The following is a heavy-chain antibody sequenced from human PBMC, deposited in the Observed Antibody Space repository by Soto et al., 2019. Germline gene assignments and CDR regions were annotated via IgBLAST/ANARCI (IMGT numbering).Heavy chain of an antibody. D-gene: IGHD1-26*01. CDR1: GFSFSSYA. CDR3: AESFIEYSASVDN. V-gene: IGHV3-23*01. J-gene: IGHJ4*02. CDR2: ISARGGSL. Sequence: EVQLLESGGGLVQPGGSLRLSCAASGFSFSSYAMVWVRQAPGKGLEWVSVISARGGSLYFADSVKGRFTISRDNSKKVLYLEMISLEDEASDTYVSAESFIEYSASVDNWGQGTLVVVSS.